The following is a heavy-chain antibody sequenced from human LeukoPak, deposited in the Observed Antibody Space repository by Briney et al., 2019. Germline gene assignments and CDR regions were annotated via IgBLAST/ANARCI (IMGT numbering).Heavy chain of an antibody. V-gene: IGHV1-8*01. CDR3: ARGGDYDFWSGRNPSFDY. CDR1: GYTFTSYD. CDR2: MDPNSGNT. J-gene: IGHJ4*02. Sequence: ASVKVSCKASGYTFTSYDINWVRQATGQGLEWMGWMDPNSGNTGYAQKFQGRVTITRNTSISTAYMELSSLRSEDTAVYYCARGGDYDFWSGRNPSFDYWGQGTLVTVSS. D-gene: IGHD3-3*01.